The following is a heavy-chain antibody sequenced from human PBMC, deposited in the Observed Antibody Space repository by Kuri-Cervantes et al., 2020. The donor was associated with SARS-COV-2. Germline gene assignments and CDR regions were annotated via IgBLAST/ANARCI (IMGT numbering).Heavy chain of an antibody. V-gene: IGHV3-21*01. CDR3: AKDSSSGWYGGLDY. CDR2: ITSSGTYI. D-gene: IGHD6-19*01. CDR1: GFTLSSYG. J-gene: IGHJ4*02. Sequence: GESLKISCAASGFTLSSYGMNWVRQAPGKGLEWVSSITSSGTYIYYADSVKGRFTISRDNAKNSLYLQMNSLRAEDTAVYYCAKDSSSGWYGGLDYWGQGTLVTVSS.